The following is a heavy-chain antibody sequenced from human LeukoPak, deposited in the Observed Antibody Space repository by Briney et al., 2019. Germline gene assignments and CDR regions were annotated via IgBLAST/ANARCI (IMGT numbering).Heavy chain of an antibody. Sequence: GGSLRLSCAAFGFKFDDYGMSWVRQAPGKGLEWVCDINWNGAWTGYADSVKGRFTISRDNAKNSLYLQMNSLRAEDTALYYCAGYYYDSSRGFDLWGQGTLVTVSA. V-gene: IGHV3-20*04. CDR3: AGYYYDSSRGFDL. CDR1: GFKFDDYG. J-gene: IGHJ5*02. CDR2: INWNGAWT. D-gene: IGHD3-22*01.